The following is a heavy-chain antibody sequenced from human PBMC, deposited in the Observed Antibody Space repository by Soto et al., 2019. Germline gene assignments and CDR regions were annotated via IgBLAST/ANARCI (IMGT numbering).Heavy chain of an antibody. Sequence: QVQLVQSGAELKKPGSSVKVSCKSSGGTFSNYAITWVRQAPGQGLEWMGGIIPIFGTSNYAQKFQGRVTVTADESITTTYMELSSLKSEDTAVYYCASRPRNGYNTWGQVTLVNVSS. CDR2: IIPIFGTS. CDR1: GGTFSNYA. D-gene: IGHD5-12*01. J-gene: IGHJ5*02. V-gene: IGHV1-69*01. CDR3: ASRPRNGYNT.